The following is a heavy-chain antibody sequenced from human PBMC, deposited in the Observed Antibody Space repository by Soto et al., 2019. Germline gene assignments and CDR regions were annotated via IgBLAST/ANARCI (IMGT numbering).Heavy chain of an antibody. Sequence: QVQLVQSGAEVKKPGASVKVSCKASGYTFTSYGISWVRQAPGQGLEWMGWISAYNGNTNYAQKLQGRVTMTTDTAPSTADRELRSVRSDDTAVYYCGRGGGYDYVWGSYRYGSFDYWGQGTLVTVSS. J-gene: IGHJ4*02. V-gene: IGHV1-18*04. D-gene: IGHD3-16*02. CDR1: GYTFTSYG. CDR2: ISAYNGNT. CDR3: GRGGGYDYVWGSYRYGSFDY.